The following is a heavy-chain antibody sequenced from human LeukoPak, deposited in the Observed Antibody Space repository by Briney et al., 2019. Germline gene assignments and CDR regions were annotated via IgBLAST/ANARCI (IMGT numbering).Heavy chain of an antibody. CDR3: ARDDASGASDY. V-gene: IGHV4-61*08. J-gene: IGHJ4*02. D-gene: IGHD3-10*01. CDR1: GGSVNSGGYY. Sequence: SETLSLTCTVSGGSVNSGGYYWSWIRQPPGKGLEWIGYIYYIGSTNYNPSLESRVTISLDTSKNQFSLKLSSVTPADTAVYYCARDDASGASDYWGQGTLVTVSS. CDR2: IYYIGST.